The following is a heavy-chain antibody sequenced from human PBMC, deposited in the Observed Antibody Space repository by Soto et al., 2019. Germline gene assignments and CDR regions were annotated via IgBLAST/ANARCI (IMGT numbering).Heavy chain of an antibody. Sequence: GGSLRLSCAASGFTFSSYGMHWVRQAPGKGLEWVAVISYDGSNKYYADSVKGRFTISRDNSKNTLYLQMNSLRAEDTAVYYCAKDGGGWYVDYWGQGTLVTVSS. V-gene: IGHV3-30*18. CDR1: GFTFSSYG. D-gene: IGHD6-19*01. CDR3: AKDGGGWYVDY. J-gene: IGHJ4*02. CDR2: ISYDGSNK.